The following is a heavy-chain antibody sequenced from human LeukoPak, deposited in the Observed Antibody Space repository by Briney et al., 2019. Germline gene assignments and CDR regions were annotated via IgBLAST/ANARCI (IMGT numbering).Heavy chain of an antibody. CDR2: IYTSGST. CDR1: GGSISSGSYY. D-gene: IGHD6-13*01. CDR3: AIRFSSSWYSDAFDI. Sequence: SETLSLTCTVSGGSISSGSYYSSWIRQPAGKGLEWIGRIYTSGSTNYNPSLKSRVTISVDTSKNQFSLKLSSVTAADTAVYYCAIRFSSSWYSDAFDIWGQGTMVTVSS. V-gene: IGHV4-61*02. J-gene: IGHJ3*02.